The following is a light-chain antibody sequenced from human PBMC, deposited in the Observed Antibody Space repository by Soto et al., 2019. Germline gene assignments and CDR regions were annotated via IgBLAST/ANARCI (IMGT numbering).Light chain of an antibody. CDR3: QQYNSYSVYT. CDR2: DAS. V-gene: IGKV1-5*01. Sequence: DIQMTQSASTLSASVGDRVIITCRASQSISSWLAWYQQKPGEAPKLLIYDASSLESGVPSRFSGSGSGTEFTLTISSLQPDAFATYYCQQYNSYSVYTFGQGTKLEIK. J-gene: IGKJ2*01. CDR1: QSISSW.